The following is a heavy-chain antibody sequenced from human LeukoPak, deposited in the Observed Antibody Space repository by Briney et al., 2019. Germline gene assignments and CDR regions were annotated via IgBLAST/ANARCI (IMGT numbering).Heavy chain of an antibody. Sequence: GGSLRLSCAASGFTFGNAWMSWVRQAPGKGLEWVGRIKRKTDGGTPDYGAPVKGRFSISRDDSKNTLYLQMNSLRAEDTAMYYCARGDYYGSGSYYFDYWGQGTLVTVSS. CDR1: GFTFGNAW. V-gene: IGHV3-15*01. CDR3: ARGDYYGSGSYYFDY. D-gene: IGHD3-10*01. J-gene: IGHJ4*02. CDR2: IKRKTDGGTP.